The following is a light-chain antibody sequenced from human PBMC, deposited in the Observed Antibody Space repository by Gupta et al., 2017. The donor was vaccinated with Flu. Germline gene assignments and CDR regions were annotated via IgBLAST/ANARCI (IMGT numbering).Light chain of an antibody. CDR3: QQYNNWPET. CDR1: QSVSSN. V-gene: IGKV3-15*01. CDR2: GAS. J-gene: IGKJ1*01. Sequence: EIVMTQSPANLSVSPGERATLSCRASQSVSSNLAWYQQKPGQAPRLLIYGASTRATGIPARFSGSGSGTEFTLTIGSLQSEDFAVYYCQQYNNWPETFGQGTKVEIK.